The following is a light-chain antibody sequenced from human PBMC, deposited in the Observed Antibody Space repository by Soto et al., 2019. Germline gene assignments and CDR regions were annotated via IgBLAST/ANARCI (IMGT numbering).Light chain of an antibody. CDR1: QSVSSY. J-gene: IGKJ4*01. CDR2: DAS. CDR3: QQRSNWRPGGPLT. V-gene: IGKV3-11*01. Sequence: EIVLTQSPATLSLSPGERATLSCRASQSVSSYLPWYQQKPGQAPRLLMYDASNRATGIPARFSGSGSGTDSALAISSLEPEVFAVYYGQQRSNWRPGGPLTFGGGTKVEIK.